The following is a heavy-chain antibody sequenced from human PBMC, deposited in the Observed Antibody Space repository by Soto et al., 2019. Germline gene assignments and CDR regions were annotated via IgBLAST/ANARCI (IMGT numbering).Heavy chain of an antibody. D-gene: IGHD6-6*01. V-gene: IGHV4-34*01. CDR1: GGSFSGYY. Sequence: KTSETLSLTCAVYGGSFSGYYWSWIRQPPGKGLEWIGEINHSGSTNYNPFLKSRVTISVDTSKNQFSLKLSSVTAADTAVYYCARGPLVPSVGYYYYGMDVWGQGTTVTVSS. CDR3: ARGPLVPSVGYYYYGMDV. CDR2: INHSGST. J-gene: IGHJ6*02.